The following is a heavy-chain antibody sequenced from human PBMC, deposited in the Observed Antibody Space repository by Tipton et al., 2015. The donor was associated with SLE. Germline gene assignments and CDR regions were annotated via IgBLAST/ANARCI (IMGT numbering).Heavy chain of an antibody. CDR1: GYTLIGYY. V-gene: IGHV1-2*02. CDR2: ISPKSGDT. D-gene: IGHD3-16*02. J-gene: IGHJ3*02. CDR3: ARDSDLSHAAFDI. Sequence: QLVQSGAEVKKPGASVKVSCNASGYTLIGYYMHWVRQAPGQGLEWMGWISPKSGDTNYAQRFQGRVSMTRDTSISTDYMELGRLTSDDTAVYYCARDSDLSHAAFDIWGQGTMVTSSS.